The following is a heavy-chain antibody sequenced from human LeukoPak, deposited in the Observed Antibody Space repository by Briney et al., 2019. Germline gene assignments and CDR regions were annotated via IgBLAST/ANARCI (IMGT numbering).Heavy chain of an antibody. D-gene: IGHD4-17*01. CDR3: AKDLSHDYGDYTVLDGFEI. Sequence: GGSLRLSCAASGFTFSSYSMNWVRQAPGKGLEWVAFIRYDGSNKYYADSVKGRFTISRDNSKNTLYLHMNSLRAEDTAVYHCAKDLSHDYGDYTVLDGFEIWGQGTMVTVSS. V-gene: IGHV3-30*02. CDR2: IRYDGSNK. J-gene: IGHJ3*02. CDR1: GFTFSSYS.